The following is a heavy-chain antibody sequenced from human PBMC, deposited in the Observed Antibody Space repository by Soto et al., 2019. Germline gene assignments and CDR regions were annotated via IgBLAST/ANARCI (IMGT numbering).Heavy chain of an antibody. V-gene: IGHV4-38-2*02. Sequence: PSETLSLTCGVSDYSISSGYYWAWIRQPPGKGLEWLGSIYHSGSTYQNPSLSSRVTISVDTSRNKFSLRLSSVTAADTAVYYCARDRDGYNYAFDIWGQGTVVTV. CDR1: DYSISSGYY. D-gene: IGHD5-12*01. CDR2: IYHSGST. CDR3: ARDRDGYNYAFDI. J-gene: IGHJ3*02.